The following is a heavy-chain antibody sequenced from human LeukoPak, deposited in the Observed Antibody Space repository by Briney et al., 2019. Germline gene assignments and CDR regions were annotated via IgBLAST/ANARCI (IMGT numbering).Heavy chain of an antibody. CDR3: ARDLAPYCSGGRCSTFDY. Sequence: GESLRLSCAASGFTFSSYSMNWVRQAPGKGLEWVSSISGSSSYIYYADSVKGRFTISRDNAKNSLYLQMNSLRGEDTALYYCARDLAPYCSGGRCSTFDYWGQGTLVTVPS. D-gene: IGHD2-15*01. CDR1: GFTFSSYS. CDR2: ISGSSSYI. V-gene: IGHV3-21*01. J-gene: IGHJ4*02.